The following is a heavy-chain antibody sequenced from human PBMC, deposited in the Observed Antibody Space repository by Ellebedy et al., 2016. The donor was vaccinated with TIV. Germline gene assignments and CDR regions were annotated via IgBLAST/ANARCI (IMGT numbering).Heavy chain of an antibody. Sequence: SETLSLTXTVSGGSISSYYWSWIRQPPGKGLEWIGYIYYSGSTNYNPSLKSRVTISVDTSKNQFSLKLSSVTAADTAVYYCARSDSSGLYYFDYWGQGTLVTVSS. J-gene: IGHJ4*02. D-gene: IGHD6-19*01. CDR1: GGSISSYY. V-gene: IGHV4-59*01. CDR3: ARSDSSGLYYFDY. CDR2: IYYSGST.